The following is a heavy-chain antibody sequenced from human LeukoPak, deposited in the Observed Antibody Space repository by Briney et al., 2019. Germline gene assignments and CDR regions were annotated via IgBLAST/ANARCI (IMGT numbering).Heavy chain of an antibody. CDR2: IRSKAYGGTT. CDR1: GFTFGDYA. J-gene: IGHJ3*02. CDR3: TTTYDFWSGYLPGAFDI. D-gene: IGHD3-3*01. V-gene: IGHV3-49*03. Sequence: GGSLRLSCTASGFTFGDYAMSWFRQAPGKGLEWVGFIRSKAYGGTTEYAASVKGRFTISRDDSKSIAYLQMNSLKTEDTAVYYCTTTYDFWSGYLPGAFDIWGQGTMDTVSS.